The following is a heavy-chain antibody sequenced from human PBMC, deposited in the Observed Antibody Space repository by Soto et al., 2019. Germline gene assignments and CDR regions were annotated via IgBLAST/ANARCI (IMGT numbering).Heavy chain of an antibody. CDR2: IKENGSKK. CDR1: GFTFSSYA. Sequence: GGSLRLSCAASGFTFSSYAMTWVRQAPGKGLEWVANIKENGSKKYYVDSVKGRFTISRDNAKNTLYLQMNSLRAEDTAVYYCARDSLTDWHWGQGTLVTVSS. V-gene: IGHV3-7*01. D-gene: IGHD2-21*02. CDR3: ARDSLTDWH. J-gene: IGHJ1*01.